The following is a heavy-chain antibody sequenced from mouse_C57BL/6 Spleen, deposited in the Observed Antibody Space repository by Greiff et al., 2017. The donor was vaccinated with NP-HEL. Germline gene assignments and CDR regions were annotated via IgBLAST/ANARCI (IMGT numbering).Heavy chain of an antibody. CDR1: GFTFSSYA. V-gene: IGHV5-4*01. J-gene: IGHJ3*01. Sequence: EVKLMESGGGLVKPGGSLKLSCAASGFTFSSYAMSWVRQTPEKRLEWVATISDGGSYTYYPENVKGRFTISRDNAKNNLYLQMSHLKSEDTSMYSWAREDYYCSSYVTYWGQGTLVTVSA. CDR2: ISDGGSYT. CDR3: AREDYYCSSYVTY. D-gene: IGHD1-1*01.